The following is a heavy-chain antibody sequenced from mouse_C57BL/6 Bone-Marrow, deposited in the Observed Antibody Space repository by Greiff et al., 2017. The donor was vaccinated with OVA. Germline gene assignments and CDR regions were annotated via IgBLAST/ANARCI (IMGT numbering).Heavy chain of an antibody. CDR1: GFTFSDYY. D-gene: IGHD1-1*01. J-gene: IGHJ4*01. V-gene: IGHV5-12*01. Sequence: EVMLVESGGGLVQPGGSLKLSCAASGFTFSDYYMYWVRQTPEKRLEWVAYISNGGGSTYYPDTVKGRFTISRDNAKNTLYLQMSRLKSEDTAMYYGARQRGITTVVATHYYAMDYWGQGTSVTVSS. CDR2: ISNGGGST. CDR3: ARQRGITTVVATHYYAMDY.